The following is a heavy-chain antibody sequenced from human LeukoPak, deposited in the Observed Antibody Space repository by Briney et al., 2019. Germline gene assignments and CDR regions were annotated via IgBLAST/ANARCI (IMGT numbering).Heavy chain of an antibody. V-gene: IGHV3-7*03. CDR2: IKQDGSEK. CDR1: GFTFSSYW. D-gene: IGHD4-17*01. Sequence: GGSLRLSCAASGFTFSSYWMSWVRQAPGKGLEWVANIKQDGSEKYYVDSVKGRFTISRDNAKNSLYLQMNSPRAEDTAVYYCARDLNAFRTTVTTWALGYWGQGTLVTVSS. CDR3: ARDLNAFRTTVTTWALGY. J-gene: IGHJ4*02.